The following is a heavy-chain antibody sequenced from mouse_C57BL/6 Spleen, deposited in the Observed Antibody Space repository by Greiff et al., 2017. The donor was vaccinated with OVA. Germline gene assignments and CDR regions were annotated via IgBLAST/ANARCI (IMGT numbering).Heavy chain of an antibody. CDR2: ISYDGSN. D-gene: IGHD2-4*01. CDR3: ARGDDYDFAMDY. J-gene: IGHJ4*01. V-gene: IGHV3-6*01. CDR1: GYSITSGYY. Sequence: EVHLVESGPGLVKPSQSLSLTCSVTGYSITSGYYWNWIRQFPGNKLEWMGYISYDGSNNYNPSLKNRISITRDTSKNQFFLKLNSVTTEDTATYYCARGDDYDFAMDYWGQGTSVTVSS.